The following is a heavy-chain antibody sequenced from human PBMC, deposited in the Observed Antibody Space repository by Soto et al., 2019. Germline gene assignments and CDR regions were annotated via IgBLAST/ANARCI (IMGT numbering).Heavy chain of an antibody. J-gene: IGHJ6*02. CDR3: ARDQSFDRTYYYGIDV. V-gene: IGHV1-18*01. CDR2: ISPFNGNT. CDR1: GYPFTHYG. Sequence: QVQLVQSGAEVKMPGASVRVSCKSSGYPFTHYGITWIRQAPGQGLEWMGWISPFNGNTNYGQTVQGRVTLTTETSTRTVYIELRSLRSDDAAVYYCARDQSFDRTYYYGIDVWGQGTTVTVSS.